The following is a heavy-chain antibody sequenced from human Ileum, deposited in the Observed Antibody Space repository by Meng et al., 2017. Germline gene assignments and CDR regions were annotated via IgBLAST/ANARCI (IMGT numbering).Heavy chain of an antibody. CDR3: ARAYYYDSGGYYYILDY. CDR2: ISSTSFYI. J-gene: IGHJ4*02. CDR1: GFTFSSYA. Sequence: GGSLRLSCAASGFTFSSYALNWVRQAPGKGLEWVASISSTSFYIYYADSVKGRFTISRDNANNSVFLQMDSLRVEDTAVYYCARAYYYDSGGYYYILDYWGQGSLVTVSS. D-gene: IGHD3-22*01. V-gene: IGHV3-21*06.